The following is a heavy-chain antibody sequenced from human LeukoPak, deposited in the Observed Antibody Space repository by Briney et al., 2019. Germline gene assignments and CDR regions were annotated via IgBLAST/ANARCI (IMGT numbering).Heavy chain of an antibody. CDR2: IYYSGST. CDR1: GGSITTYY. Sequence: SETLSLTCTVSGGSITTYYWSWIRQPPGKGLEWIAYIYYSGSTNYNPSLKGRVTISEDTSKNQFSLKLSSVTAADTAVYYCARTEIAATLYFDYWGQGTLVTVSS. J-gene: IGHJ4*02. D-gene: IGHD2-15*01. V-gene: IGHV4-59*01. CDR3: ARTEIAATLYFDY.